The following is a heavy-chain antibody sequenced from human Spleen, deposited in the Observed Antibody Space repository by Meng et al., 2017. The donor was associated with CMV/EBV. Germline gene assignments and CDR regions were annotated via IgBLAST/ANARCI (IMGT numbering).Heavy chain of an antibody. D-gene: IGHD3-3*01. V-gene: IGHV2-5*01. Sequence: SRSIGGVSVGLCWIRQRSGKTLEWIDLIYWNDDKRYSQSLKSRPTITKDTSKNQVVLTMTNMDPVDTATAYCAHRHFGVYRGYFDLWGRGTLVTVSS. CDR1: SRSIGGVS. CDR3: AHRHFGVYRGYFDL. CDR2: IYWNDDK. J-gene: IGHJ2*01.